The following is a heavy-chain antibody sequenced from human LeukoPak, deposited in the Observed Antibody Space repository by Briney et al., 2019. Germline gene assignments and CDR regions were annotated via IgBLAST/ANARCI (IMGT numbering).Heavy chain of an antibody. CDR3: ARYLSSGLDY. J-gene: IGHJ4*02. D-gene: IGHD3-10*01. CDR1: GGSISSYY. V-gene: IGHV4-59*01. CDR2: IYYTGRT. Sequence: KPSETLSLTCIVSGGSISSYYWSWIRQPPGKGLEWIGFIYYTGRTSYNPSLKSRVTISVDTSKNHFSLRLTSVTAADTAVYYCARYLSSGLDYWGQGTLVTVSS.